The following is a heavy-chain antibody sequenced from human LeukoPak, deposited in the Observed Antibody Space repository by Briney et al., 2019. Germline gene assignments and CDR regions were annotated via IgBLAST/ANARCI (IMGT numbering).Heavy chain of an antibody. V-gene: IGHV4-38-2*02. D-gene: IGHD3-22*01. Sequence: PSQTLSLTCTVSGYSISSGYYWGWIRQPPGKGLEWIGSIYHSGSTNYNPSLKSRVTISVDTSKNQFSLKLSSVTAADTAVYYCATALYYYDSSGPWAPDYWGQGTLVTVSS. CDR2: IYHSGST. CDR3: ATALYYYDSSGPWAPDY. CDR1: GYSISSGYY. J-gene: IGHJ4*02.